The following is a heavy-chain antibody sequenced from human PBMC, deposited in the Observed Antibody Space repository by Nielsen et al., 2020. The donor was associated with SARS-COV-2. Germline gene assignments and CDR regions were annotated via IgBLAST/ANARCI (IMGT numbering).Heavy chain of an antibody. V-gene: IGHV3-21*04. Sequence: GESLKISCAASGFRFTSYTMNWVRQAPGKGLEWVASITMSGAYMYYADSVRGRFTISRDNATNTLYLQMNSLRAEDTAVYYCARAVHWFGENDHWGQGSLVTVSS. CDR3: ARAVHWFGENDH. J-gene: IGHJ4*02. CDR1: GFRFTSYT. CDR2: ITMSGAYM. D-gene: IGHD3-10*01.